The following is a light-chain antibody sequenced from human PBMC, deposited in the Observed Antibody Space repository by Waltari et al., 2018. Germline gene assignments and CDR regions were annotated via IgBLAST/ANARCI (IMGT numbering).Light chain of an antibody. Sequence: SYEMTQPPSVSVSPGQTAHITCSGSRLGGESACWYQQKPGPAPVVVIYENDQRPSGAPERFSGSSTGDTATLTISGTQAMDEADEYCQTWDSTTTWIFGGGTKLTVL. J-gene: IGLJ2*01. CDR1: RLGGES. V-gene: IGLV3-1*01. CDR3: QTWDSTTTWI. CDR2: END.